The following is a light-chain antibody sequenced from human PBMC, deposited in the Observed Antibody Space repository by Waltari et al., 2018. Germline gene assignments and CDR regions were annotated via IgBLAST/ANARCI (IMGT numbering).Light chain of an antibody. CDR3: GQGAHLPT. CDR1: QSLVHSNGKTY. CDR2: QVS. Sequence: DVVMTQYQLSLPINPGQPAYISCRSSQSLVHSNGKTYMSWYQQKPGQPPRLLIYQVSNRYSGVPDRFSGSGAGTDFTPKISRVEAEDVGVYYCGQGAHLPTFGQGTKVEIK. V-gene: IGKV2-30*02. J-gene: IGKJ1*01.